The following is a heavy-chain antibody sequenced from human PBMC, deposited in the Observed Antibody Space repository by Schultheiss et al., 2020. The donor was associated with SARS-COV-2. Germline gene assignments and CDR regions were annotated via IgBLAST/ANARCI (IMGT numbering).Heavy chain of an antibody. CDR1: GGSISSGGYS. J-gene: IGHJ4*02. CDR2: IYYSGST. CDR3: ARGGYSYGKFDY. V-gene: IGHV4-30-4*07. Sequence: SQTLSLTCAVSGGSISSGGYSWSWIRQPPGKGLEWIGYIYYSGSTYYNPSLKSRVTISVDTSKNQFSLKLSSVTAADTAVYYCARGGYSYGKFDYWGQGTLVTVSS. D-gene: IGHD5-18*01.